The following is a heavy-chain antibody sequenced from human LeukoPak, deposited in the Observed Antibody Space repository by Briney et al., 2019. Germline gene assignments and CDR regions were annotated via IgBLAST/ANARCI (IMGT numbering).Heavy chain of an antibody. D-gene: IGHD6-13*01. J-gene: IGHJ6*03. CDR3: AKVRGIAAAGPYYYYYMDV. V-gene: IGHV1-2*02. CDR1: GYRFTDYY. CDR2: INPDSGTT. Sequence: ASVRVSCKTSGYRFTDYYIHWVRQAPGQGLEWMGWINPDSGTTNYAHKFQGRVTMTRDTSISTAYMELSRLRSDDTAVYYCAKVRGIAAAGPYYYYYMDVWGKGTTVTVSS.